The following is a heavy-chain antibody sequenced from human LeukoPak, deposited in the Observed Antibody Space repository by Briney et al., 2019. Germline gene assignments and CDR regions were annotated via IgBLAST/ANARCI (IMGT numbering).Heavy chain of an antibody. D-gene: IGHD3-22*01. V-gene: IGHV3-23*01. CDR2: ISGSGGST. J-gene: IGHJ4*02. CDR1: GFTFSSYA. Sequence: PGGSLRLSCAASGFTFSSYAMSWVRQAPGKGLEWVSAISGSGGSTYYADSVKGRFTISRDNSKNTLYLQMSSLRAEDTAVYYCAKDHLYYYDSSGYYLFDYWGQGTLVTVSS. CDR3: AKDHLYYYDSSGYYLFDY.